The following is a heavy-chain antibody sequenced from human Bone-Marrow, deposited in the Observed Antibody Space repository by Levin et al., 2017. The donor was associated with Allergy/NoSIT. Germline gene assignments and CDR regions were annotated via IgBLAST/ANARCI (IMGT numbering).Heavy chain of an antibody. CDR2: IRSKANSYAT. J-gene: IGHJ4*02. Sequence: GESLKISCAASGFTFSGSAMHWVRQASGKGLEWVGRIRSKANSYATAYAASVKGRFTISRDDSKNTAYLQMNSLKTEDTAVYYCTNTVTSDYWGQGTLVTVSS. V-gene: IGHV3-73*01. CDR1: GFTFSGSA. D-gene: IGHD4-17*01. CDR3: TNTVTSDY.